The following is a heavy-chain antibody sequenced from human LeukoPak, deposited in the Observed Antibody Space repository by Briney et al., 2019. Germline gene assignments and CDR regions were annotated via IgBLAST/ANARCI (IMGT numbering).Heavy chain of an antibody. CDR1: GYTFTSYG. J-gene: IGHJ2*01. D-gene: IGHD7-27*01. V-gene: IGHV1-46*01. Sequence: ASVKVSCKASGYTFTSYGISWVRQAPGQGLEWMGIINPSGGSTSYAQKFQGRVTMTRDTSTSTVYMELSSLRSEDTAVYYCASTTGDRLYWYFDLWGRGALVTVSS. CDR2: INPSGGST. CDR3: ASTTGDRLYWYFDL.